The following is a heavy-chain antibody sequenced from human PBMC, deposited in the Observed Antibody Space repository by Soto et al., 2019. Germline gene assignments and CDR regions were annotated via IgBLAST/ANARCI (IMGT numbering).Heavy chain of an antibody. CDR3: AKDDFTDRGDDYFDY. D-gene: IGHD2-21*02. V-gene: IGHV3-23*01. J-gene: IGHJ4*02. CDR2: IGASGDIT. Sequence: LRLSCAASGFSSKNFAMSWVRQAPGKGLEWVAGIGASGDITWYADSVKGRLSISRDNSKNTLYLQLNSLRFEDTAVYYCAKDDFTDRGDDYFDYWGPGTLVTVSS. CDR1: GFSSKNFA.